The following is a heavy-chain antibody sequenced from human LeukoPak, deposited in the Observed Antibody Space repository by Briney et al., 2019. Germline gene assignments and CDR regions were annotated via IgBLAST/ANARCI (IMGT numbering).Heavy chain of an antibody. CDR3: AKDGSGYYDSMAPYYFDY. D-gene: IGHD3-22*01. J-gene: IGHJ4*02. Sequence: PGRSLRLSCAASGFTFDDYAMHWVRHAPGKGLEWVSGISWNSGSIVYADSVKGRFTISRDNAKNSLYLQMNSLRAEDMALSYCAKDGSGYYDSMAPYYFDYGGQGTRVTVSS. V-gene: IGHV3-9*03. CDR1: GFTFDDYA. CDR2: ISWNSGSI.